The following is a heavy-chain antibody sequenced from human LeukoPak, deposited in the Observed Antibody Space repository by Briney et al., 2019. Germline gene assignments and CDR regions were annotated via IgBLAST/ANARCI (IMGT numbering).Heavy chain of an antibody. Sequence: SVKVSCKASGGTFSSYAISWVRQAPGQGLEWMGGIIPIFGTTNYAQKFQGRVTITADESTSTAYMELSSLRSEDTAVYYCAGEDRLTPRNNTGGNGYWGQGTLVTVSS. CDR3: AGEDRLTPRNNTGGNGY. J-gene: IGHJ4*02. CDR1: GGTFSSYA. D-gene: IGHD4-23*01. CDR2: IIPIFGTT. V-gene: IGHV1-69*13.